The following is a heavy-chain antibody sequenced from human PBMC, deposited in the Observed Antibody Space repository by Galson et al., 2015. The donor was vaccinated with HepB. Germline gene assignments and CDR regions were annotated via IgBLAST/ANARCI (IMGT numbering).Heavy chain of an antibody. CDR2: ISANSGDT. CDR1: GYTFTVNG. V-gene: IGHV1-18*04. CDR3: ARERDYRFDY. Sequence: SVKVSCKASGYTFTVNGISWVRQAPGQGLEWMGWISANSGDTKYAQNLQGRVTLTRNTSTSTAYLELRSLRSDDTASYYCARERDYRFDYWGQGTLVTVSS. J-gene: IGHJ4*02. D-gene: IGHD4/OR15-4a*01.